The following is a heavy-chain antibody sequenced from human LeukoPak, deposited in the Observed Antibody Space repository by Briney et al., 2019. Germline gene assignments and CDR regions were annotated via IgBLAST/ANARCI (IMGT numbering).Heavy chain of an antibody. CDR2: TNHSGST. J-gene: IGHJ3*02. CDR3: ASDIAAAGSSEDI. Sequence: SETLSLTCAVYGGSFSGYYWSWIRQPPGKGLEWIGETNHSGSTNYNPSLKSRVTISVDTSKNQFSLKLSSVTAADTAVYYCASDIAAAGSSEDIWGQGTMVTVSS. V-gene: IGHV4-34*01. CDR1: GGSFSGYY. D-gene: IGHD6-13*01.